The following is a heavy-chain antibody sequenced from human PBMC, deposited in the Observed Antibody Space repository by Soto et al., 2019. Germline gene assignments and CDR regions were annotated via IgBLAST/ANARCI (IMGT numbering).Heavy chain of an antibody. Sequence: QVTLKESGPVLVKPTETLTLRCTVSGLSITDSEMGVSWIRQPPGQPLACLAHLDSSGENSYRTFLKSRLAISKDTSKSQIVLTMTNMDPADTATYYCARRHLAVAVSPWFDPWGQGIPVTVSS. J-gene: IGHJ5*02. CDR2: LDSSGEN. CDR1: GLSITDSEMG. CDR3: ARRHLAVAVSPWFDP. V-gene: IGHV2-26*01. D-gene: IGHD6-19*01.